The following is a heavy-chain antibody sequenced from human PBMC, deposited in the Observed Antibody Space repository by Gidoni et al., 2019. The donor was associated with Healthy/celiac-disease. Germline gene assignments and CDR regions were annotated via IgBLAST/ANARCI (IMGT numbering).Heavy chain of an antibody. Sequence: QVQLVASGGGVVQPGRSLILSCPASGFPFSSYRRHWVGQAPGKGLEWVAVISYDGSNKYYADSVKGRFTISRDNSKNTLYLQMNSLRAEDTAVYYCAKDRDKGDLYYFDYWGQGTLVTVSS. CDR1: GFPFSSYR. CDR3: AKDRDKGDLYYFDY. V-gene: IGHV3-30*18. CDR2: ISYDGSNK. D-gene: IGHD3-16*01. J-gene: IGHJ4*02.